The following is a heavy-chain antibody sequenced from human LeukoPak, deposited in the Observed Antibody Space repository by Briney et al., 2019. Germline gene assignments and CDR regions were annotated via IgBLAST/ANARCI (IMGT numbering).Heavy chain of an antibody. Sequence: SETLSLTCTVSGGSISSYYWSWIRQPAGKGLEWIGRIYTSGSTNYNPSLKSRVTMSVDTSKNQFSLKLSSVTAADTAAYYCARDRLLWFGELLQYWYFDLWGRGTLVTVSS. V-gene: IGHV4-4*07. D-gene: IGHD3-10*01. CDR1: GGSISSYY. CDR2: IYTSGST. J-gene: IGHJ2*01. CDR3: ARDRLLWFGELLQYWYFDL.